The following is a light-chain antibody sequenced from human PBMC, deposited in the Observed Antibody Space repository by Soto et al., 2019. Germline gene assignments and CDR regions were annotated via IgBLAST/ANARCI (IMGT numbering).Light chain of an antibody. J-gene: IGKJ1*01. CDR1: QSVSNNY. CDR2: GAS. Sequence: EVGLSRSPGTLSLSPGERSTLSYRASQSVSNNYLAWYQQKPGQAPRLLIYGASNRATGIPDRFSGSGSGTDFTLTISRLEPEDFAVYYCQQYGSSGTFGQGTKVDIK. V-gene: IGKV3-20*01. CDR3: QQYGSSGT.